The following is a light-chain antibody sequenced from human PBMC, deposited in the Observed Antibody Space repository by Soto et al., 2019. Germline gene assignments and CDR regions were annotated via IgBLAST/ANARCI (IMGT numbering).Light chain of an antibody. V-gene: IGKV3-11*01. Sequence: EIVMSQSPATLSLSPGERATLSCRASQSIDIYLAWYQHKPGQAXRLXIYDTSKRATGIPARFSGIVSGTDFTLTIRRLETDDFAFYYGQQRSNRPPLTFGQGTRLEIK. CDR1: QSIDIY. CDR3: QQRSNRPPLT. J-gene: IGKJ5*01. CDR2: DTS.